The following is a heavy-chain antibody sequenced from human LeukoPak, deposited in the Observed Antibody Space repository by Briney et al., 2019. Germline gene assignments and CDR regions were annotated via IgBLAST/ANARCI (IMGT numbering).Heavy chain of an antibody. J-gene: IGHJ4*02. V-gene: IGHV3-30*18. Sequence: GGSLRLSCAASGFTFTSYGMHWVRQAPGKGLEWAAVISYDVSDKCYVDSVKGRFTISRDTSKNTLYLQMNSLRAEDTAVYYCAKDRGSGYNWNDVLDYWGQGTLVTVSS. D-gene: IGHD1-20*01. CDR2: ISYDVSDK. CDR3: AKDRGSGYNWNDVLDY. CDR1: GFTFTSYG.